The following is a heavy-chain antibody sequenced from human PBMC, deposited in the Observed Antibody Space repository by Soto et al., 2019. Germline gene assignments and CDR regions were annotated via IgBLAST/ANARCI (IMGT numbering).Heavy chain of an antibody. D-gene: IGHD3-22*01. CDR3: AKLSGSHYYYGMDV. Sequence: GESLKISCAASGFTFSSYAMSWVRQAPGKGLEWVSAISGSGGGTYYADSVKGRFTISRDNSKNTLYLQMNSLRAEDTAVYYCAKLSGSHYYYGMDVWGQGTTVTVSS. J-gene: IGHJ6*02. V-gene: IGHV3-23*01. CDR1: GFTFSSYA. CDR2: ISGSGGGT.